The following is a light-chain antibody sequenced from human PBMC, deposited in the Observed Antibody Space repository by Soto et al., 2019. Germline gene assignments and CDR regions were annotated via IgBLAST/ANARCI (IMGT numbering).Light chain of an antibody. CDR3: QQYGSSPRYI. V-gene: IGKV3-20*01. CDR1: QSVSSSY. CDR2: GAS. Sequence: EIVLTQSPGTLSLSPEERATLSCRASQSVSSSYLAWYKQKPGQAPRLLIYGASSQATGIPDRFSGSGSGADFTLTISRLEPEDFAVYYCQQYGSSPRYIFGQGTKLEIK. J-gene: IGKJ2*01.